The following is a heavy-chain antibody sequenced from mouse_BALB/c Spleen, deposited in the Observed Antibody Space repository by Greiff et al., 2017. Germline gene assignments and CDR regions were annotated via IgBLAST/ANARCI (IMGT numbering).Heavy chain of an antibody. CDR1: DFNIKDYY. CDR3: ASVYGYDGDFDY. V-gene: IGHV14-1*02. Sequence: EVQLQQSGAELVRPGALVKLSCKASDFNIKDYYMHWVKQRPEQGLEWIGWIDPENGNTIYDPKFQGKASITADTSSNTAYLQLSSLTSEDTAVYYCASVYGYDGDFDYWGQGTTLTVSS. CDR2: IDPENGNT. D-gene: IGHD2-2*01. J-gene: IGHJ2*01.